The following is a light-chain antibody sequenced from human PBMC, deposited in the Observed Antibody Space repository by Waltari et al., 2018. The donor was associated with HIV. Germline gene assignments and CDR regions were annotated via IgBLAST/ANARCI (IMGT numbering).Light chain of an antibody. CDR1: SSNIGAGHD. CDR2: GND. CDR3: QSFDNTLRGV. V-gene: IGLV1-40*01. J-gene: IGLJ3*02. Sequence: TQPPSVSGAPGQRVTISCTGTSSNIGAGHDVHWYQQLPGTAPKLLIFGNDNRPSWVPDRFSGSKSGSSASLAITGLQPEDEGDYYCQSFDNTLRGVFGGGTKLTVL.